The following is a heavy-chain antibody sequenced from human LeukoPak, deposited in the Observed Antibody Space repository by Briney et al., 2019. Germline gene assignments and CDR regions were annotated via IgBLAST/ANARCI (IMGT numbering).Heavy chain of an antibody. CDR3: ARVDDTMVRGVSNYRTFDY. D-gene: IGHD3-10*01. J-gene: IGHJ4*02. V-gene: IGHV4-31*03. Sequence: SETLSLTCTVSGGSISSGGYYWSWIRQHPGKGLEWIGYIYYSGSTYYNPSLKSRVTISVDTSKNQFSLKLSSVTAADTAVYYCARVDDTMVRGVSNYRTFDYWGQGTLVTVSS. CDR2: IYYSGST. CDR1: GGSISSGGYY.